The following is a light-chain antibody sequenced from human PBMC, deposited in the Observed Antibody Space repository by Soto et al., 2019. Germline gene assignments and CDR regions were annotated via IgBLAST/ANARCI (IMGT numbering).Light chain of an antibody. Sequence: EIVLTQSPAPLSLSPGERATLSCRASQSLNSYLAWFQQKPGQAPRLLIYDAFNRATGIPARFSGSGSGTDFTLTISSLEPEDFAVYYCQQRRDWPLTFGGGTKVEIK. CDR2: DAF. CDR3: QQRRDWPLT. CDR1: QSLNSY. J-gene: IGKJ4*01. V-gene: IGKV3-11*01.